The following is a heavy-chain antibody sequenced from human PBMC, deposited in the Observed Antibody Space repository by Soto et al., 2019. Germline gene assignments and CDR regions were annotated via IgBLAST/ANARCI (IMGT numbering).Heavy chain of an antibody. CDR1: GYTFTSYD. D-gene: IGHD3-3*01. CDR2: MNPNSGNT. CDR3: ARGPITIFGDEGRGNRFDP. J-gene: IGHJ5*02. Sequence: ASVKVSCKASGYTFTSYDINWVRQATGQGLEWMGWMNPNSGNTGYAQKFQGRVTMTRNTSISTAYMELSSLRSEDTAVYYCARGPITIFGDEGRGNRFDPWGQGTLVTVSS. V-gene: IGHV1-8*01.